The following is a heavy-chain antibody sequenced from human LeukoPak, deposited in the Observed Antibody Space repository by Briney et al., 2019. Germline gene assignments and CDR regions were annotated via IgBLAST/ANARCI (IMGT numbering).Heavy chain of an antibody. D-gene: IGHD1-26*01. J-gene: IGHJ4*02. CDR1: GFMFSNSW. V-gene: IGHV3-7*01. CDR3: VSWSSLNF. Sequence: PGGSLRLSCVGPGFMFSNSWMSWVRQPPGKGLEWVAHTNPDGSEKYYVDSVKGRFAISRDNAQTSLYLQMNSLRAEDTAVYYCVSWSSLNFWGQGTLVTVSS. CDR2: TNPDGSEK.